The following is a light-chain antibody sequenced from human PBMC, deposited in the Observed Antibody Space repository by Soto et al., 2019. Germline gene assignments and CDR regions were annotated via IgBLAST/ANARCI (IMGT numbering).Light chain of an antibody. V-gene: IGKV3-15*01. CDR3: QQYNNWPPYT. Sequence: EIVMTQSPATLSVSPGERATLSCRASQSVSSNLAWYQQKPGQAPRLLIYGASTRATGIPARFSGSGSETEFTLTFSSLQSEDFAVYYCQQYNNWPPYTFGQGTKLEIK. CDR1: QSVSSN. CDR2: GAS. J-gene: IGKJ2*01.